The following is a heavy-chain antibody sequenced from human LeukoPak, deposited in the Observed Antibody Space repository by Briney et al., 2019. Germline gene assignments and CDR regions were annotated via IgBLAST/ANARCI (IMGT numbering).Heavy chain of an antibody. Sequence: PSETLSLTCTVSGGSISSYYWSWVRQPAGKGLEWVGRIYTSGSTNYSPSLKSRVTMSVDTSKNQFYLKLSSVTAADTAVYYCAREGSSSPYYYYGMDVWGQGTTVTVSS. J-gene: IGHJ6*02. CDR2: IYTSGST. CDR3: AREGSSSPYYYYGMDV. CDR1: GGSISSYY. V-gene: IGHV4-4*07. D-gene: IGHD6-6*01.